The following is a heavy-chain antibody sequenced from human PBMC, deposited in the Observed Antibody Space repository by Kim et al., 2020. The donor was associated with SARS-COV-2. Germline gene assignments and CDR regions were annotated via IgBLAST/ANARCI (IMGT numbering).Heavy chain of an antibody. D-gene: IGHD4-17*01. CDR2: P. CDR3: ARESTYGDYGD. J-gene: IGHJ4*02. Sequence: PTYAQGFTGRFVFSLDTSVSTAYLQISSLKAEDTAVYYCARESTYGDYGDWGQGTLVTVSS. V-gene: IGHV7-4-1*02.